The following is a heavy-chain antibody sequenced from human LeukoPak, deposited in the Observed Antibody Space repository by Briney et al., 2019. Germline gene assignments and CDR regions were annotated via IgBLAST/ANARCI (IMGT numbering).Heavy chain of an antibody. Sequence: EASVKVSCKASGYTFTSYDINWVRQATGQGLEWMGWMNPNSGNTGYAQKFQGRVTITRNTSISTANMELSSLRSEDTAVYYCARGGGYNKGSDYWGQGTLVTVSS. D-gene: IGHD5-24*01. J-gene: IGHJ4*02. CDR3: ARGGGYNKGSDY. CDR1: GYTFTSYD. V-gene: IGHV1-8*03. CDR2: MNPNSGNT.